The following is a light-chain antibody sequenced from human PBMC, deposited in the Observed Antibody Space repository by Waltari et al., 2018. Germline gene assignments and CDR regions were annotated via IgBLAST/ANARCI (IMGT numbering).Light chain of an antibody. CDR2: KAS. CDR1: QSISSW. J-gene: IGKJ5*01. V-gene: IGKV1-5*03. CDR3: QQYYSAPIT. Sequence: DIQMTQSPSTLSASVGDRVTITCRASQSISSWLAWYQQKPGKAPKSLPYKASSLESGGPSRFSGSGSGTEFTLTISSLQAEDVAVYYCQQYYSAPITFGQGTRLEIK.